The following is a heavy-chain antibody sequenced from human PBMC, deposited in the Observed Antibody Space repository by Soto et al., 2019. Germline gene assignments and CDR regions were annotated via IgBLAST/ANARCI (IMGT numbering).Heavy chain of an antibody. CDR2: IKEDGSAK. J-gene: IGHJ5*02. D-gene: IGHD2-15*01. CDR1: GFTFSTYW. Sequence: EVQLVESGGGLVQPGGSLRLSCAASGFTFSTYWISWVRQAPGKGLEWVANIKEDGSAKSYVDSVKGRFTISRDNAKNSLYLQMNSLRAEDTAVYHCARDRGRGVECFGTCYSSYFDPWGQGTLVTVSS. CDR3: ARDRGRGVECFGTCYSSYFDP. V-gene: IGHV3-7*01.